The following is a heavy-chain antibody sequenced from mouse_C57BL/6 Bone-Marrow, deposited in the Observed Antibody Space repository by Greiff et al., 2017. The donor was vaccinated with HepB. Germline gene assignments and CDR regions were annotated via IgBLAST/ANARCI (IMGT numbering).Heavy chain of an antibody. CDR2: IWSGGST. CDR1: GFSLTSYG. J-gene: IGHJ3*01. Sequence: QVQLQQSGPGLVQPSQSLSITCTVSGFSLTSYGVHWVRQSPGKGLEWLGVIWSGGSTDYNAAFISRLSISKDNSKSQVFFKMNSLQAYDTAIYYCARKYYYSNYGFAYWGQGTLVTVSA. D-gene: IGHD2-5*01. CDR3: ARKYYYSNYGFAY. V-gene: IGHV2-2*01.